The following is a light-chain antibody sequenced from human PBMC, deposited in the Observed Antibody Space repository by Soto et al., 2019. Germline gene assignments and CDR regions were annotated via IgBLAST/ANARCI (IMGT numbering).Light chain of an antibody. Sequence: EIGLTQSPGTLSLSPGERATLSCRASQSVSSSYLAWYQQKPGQAPRLLIYGASSRATGIPARFSGSGSGTDFTLTISSLEPEDFAVYYCQQRSNWPRTFGQGTKVDI. V-gene: IGKV3D-20*02. CDR2: GAS. J-gene: IGKJ1*01. CDR1: QSVSSSY. CDR3: QQRSNWPRT.